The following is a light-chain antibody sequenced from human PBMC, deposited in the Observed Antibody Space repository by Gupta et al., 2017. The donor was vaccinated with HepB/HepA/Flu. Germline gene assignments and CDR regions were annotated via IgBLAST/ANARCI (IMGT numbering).Light chain of an antibody. J-gene: IGKJ1*01. CDR2: GAS. CDR1: QSVSSSY. Sequence: EFVYTQSPDTLSLSRGERATLSCRATQSVSSSYLAWYQQKPGQAPRLLIYGASSRATGTPARFSGSGSGTDFTLTISRLEPEDFAVYYCQQYGSSHPWTFGQGTKVEIK. V-gene: IGKV3-20*01. CDR3: QQYGSSHPWT.